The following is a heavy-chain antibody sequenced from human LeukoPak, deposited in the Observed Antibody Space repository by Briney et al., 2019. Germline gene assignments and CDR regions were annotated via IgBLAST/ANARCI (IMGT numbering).Heavy chain of an antibody. CDR3: ARALGITAAGTRGYFDL. CDR2: IYYSGST. V-gene: IGHV4-59*12. Sequence: SETLSLTCTVSGGSISSYYWSWIRQPPGKGLEWIGYIYYSGSTNYNPSLKSRVTISVDTSKNHFSLKLSSVTAADTAVYYCARALGITAAGTRGYFDLWGRGALVTVSS. CDR1: GGSISSYY. J-gene: IGHJ2*01. D-gene: IGHD6-13*01.